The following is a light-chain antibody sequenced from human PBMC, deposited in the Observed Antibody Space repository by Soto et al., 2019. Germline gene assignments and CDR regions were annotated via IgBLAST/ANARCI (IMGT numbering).Light chain of an antibody. CDR2: GAS. Sequence: ETVLTQSPGTLSLSPGERATLSCSASQSVNNNWIAWYQQKPGQAPRFLIYGASTRATGTPDRFSGSGSGTDFTLTISRLEPEDCAMYYCQQYGSSPLTFGGGTKVEIK. CDR3: QQYGSSPLT. J-gene: IGKJ4*01. CDR1: QSVNNNW. V-gene: IGKV3-20*01.